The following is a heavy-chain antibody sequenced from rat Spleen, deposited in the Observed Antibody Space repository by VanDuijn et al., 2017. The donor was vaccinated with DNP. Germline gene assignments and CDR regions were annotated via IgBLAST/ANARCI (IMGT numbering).Heavy chain of an antibody. V-gene: IGHV5-31*01. CDR3: ALMDGAFDY. CDR1: GFIFSNYW. J-gene: IGHJ2*01. CDR2: ISTGGGNT. Sequence: EVQLVESGGGPVQPGRSLKLSCVASGFIFSNYWMTWIRQAPGKGLEWVASISTGGGNTYYRDSVKGRFTISRDNAKSTLYLQMDSLRSEDTAIYYCALMDGAFDYWGQGVMVTVSS. D-gene: IGHD1-12*02.